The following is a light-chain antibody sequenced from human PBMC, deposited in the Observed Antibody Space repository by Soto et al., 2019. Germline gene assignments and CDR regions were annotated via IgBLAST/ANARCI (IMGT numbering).Light chain of an antibody. CDR2: DAS. CDR3: QQYSSAPLT. V-gene: IGKV3-20*01. CDR1: QSVNNNY. Sequence: DILLTHSPCTLYLSPGERATLSCRASQSVNNNYLAWYQQKPGQAPRLVIYDASSRATGIPDRFSASGSGTDFTLTISRLEPEDCAVYFCQQYSSAPLTFGQGTKVDIK. J-gene: IGKJ1*01.